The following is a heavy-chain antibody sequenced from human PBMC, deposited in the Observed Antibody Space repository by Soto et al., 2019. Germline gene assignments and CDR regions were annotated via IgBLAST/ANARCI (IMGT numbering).Heavy chain of an antibody. Sequence: QVQLVQSGTEVKKPGSSVKVSCKASGGSLSTNPISWVRQAPGQGLEWMGGTGSGTGPGNHAQKFQGRLTVTAGKSPSTVYMELTNLSSEGTARYYFAGPDSGGFYRFFDSWGQGTLVTVSS. V-gene: IGHV1-69*06. CDR3: AGPDSGGFYRFFDS. J-gene: IGHJ4*02. CDR2: TGSGTGPG. CDR1: GGSLSTNP. D-gene: IGHD2-15*01.